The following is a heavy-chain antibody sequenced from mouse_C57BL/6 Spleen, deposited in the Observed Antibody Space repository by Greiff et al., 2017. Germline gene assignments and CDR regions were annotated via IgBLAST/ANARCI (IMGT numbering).Heavy chain of an antibody. Sequence: EVQLQQSGPELVKPGASVKISCKASGYSFTDYNMNWVKQSNGKSLEWIGVINPNYGTTSYNQKFKGKATLTVDQSSSTAYMQLNSLTSEDSAVYYCARSFDYYGSSYSEYYAMDYWGQGTSVTVSS. V-gene: IGHV1-39*01. CDR1: GYSFTDYN. CDR3: ARSFDYYGSSYSEYYAMDY. D-gene: IGHD1-1*01. J-gene: IGHJ4*01. CDR2: INPNYGTT.